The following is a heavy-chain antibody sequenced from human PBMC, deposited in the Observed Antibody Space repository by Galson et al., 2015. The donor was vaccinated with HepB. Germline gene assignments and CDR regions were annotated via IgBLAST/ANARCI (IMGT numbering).Heavy chain of an antibody. CDR3: ARPGGELWGPWAFDI. Sequence: SETLSLTCSLSGGSISSYYWSWIRQPPGKGLEWIGYIYYSGSTNYNPSLKSRVTISVDTSKNQFSLKLSSVTAADTAVYYCARPGGELWGPWAFDIWGQGTMVTVSS. J-gene: IGHJ3*02. CDR2: IYYSGST. D-gene: IGHD3-16*01. V-gene: IGHV4-59*08. CDR1: GGSISSYY.